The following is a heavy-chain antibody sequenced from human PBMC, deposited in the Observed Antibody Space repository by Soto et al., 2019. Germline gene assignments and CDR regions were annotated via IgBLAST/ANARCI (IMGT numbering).Heavy chain of an antibody. CDR3: ARAGHYYDSSGYAT. CDR1: GYSFATSG. J-gene: IGHJ5*02. V-gene: IGHV1-18*01. CDR2: ISAYNGNT. D-gene: IGHD3-22*01. Sequence: ASVKVSCKASGYSFATSGISWVRQAPGQGLEWMGWISAYNGNTNYEQKLQDRVTMTTDTPTSTAYLELRSLRSDDTAVYYCARAGHYYDSSGYATWGQGTLVTVYS.